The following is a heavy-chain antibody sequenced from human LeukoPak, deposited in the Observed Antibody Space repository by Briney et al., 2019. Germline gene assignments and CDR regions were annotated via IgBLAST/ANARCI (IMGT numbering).Heavy chain of an antibody. D-gene: IGHD2-15*01. J-gene: IGHJ5*02. CDR2: TNHSGST. Sequence: PSETLSLTCAVYGGSFSGYYWSWIRQPPGKGLEWIGETNHSGSTNYNPSLKSRVTISVDTSKNQFSLKLSSVTAADTAVYYCARVRLGYCSGGSCYSSWFDPWGQGTLVTVSS. V-gene: IGHV4-34*01. CDR1: GGSFSGYY. CDR3: ARVRLGYCSGGSCYSSWFDP.